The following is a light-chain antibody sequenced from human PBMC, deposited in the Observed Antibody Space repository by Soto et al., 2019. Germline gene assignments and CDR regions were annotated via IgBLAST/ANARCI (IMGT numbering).Light chain of an antibody. CDR1: QTITSAC. CDR3: QQYHTSPLT. Sequence: EIVLTQSPATLSLSPGDRATLSCGASQTITSACLAWYQLKPGLAPRLLFYDASNRATGVPDRFSGSASGTDFTLTISRLEPEDFAVYYCQQYHTSPLTCGGGTKVEIK. J-gene: IGKJ4*01. V-gene: IGKV3D-20*01. CDR2: DAS.